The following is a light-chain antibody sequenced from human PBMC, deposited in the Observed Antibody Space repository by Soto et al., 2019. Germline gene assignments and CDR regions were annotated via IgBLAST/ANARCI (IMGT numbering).Light chain of an antibody. CDR1: QNIDIN. CDR2: RAS. J-gene: IGKJ5*01. CDR3: QQYHHWPPIT. V-gene: IGKV3-15*01. Sequence: EIVMTQAPATLSVSPGERATLSCRASQNIDINIVWYQQKPGQAPRLLIFRASTRATGIPARFSGSGSGTECTLTISSLQSEDFAVYYCQQYHHWPPITFGQGTRLEI.